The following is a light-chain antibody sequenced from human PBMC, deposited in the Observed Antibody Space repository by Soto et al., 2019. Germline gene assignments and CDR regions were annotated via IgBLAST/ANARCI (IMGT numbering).Light chain of an antibody. CDR1: QSVRSY. V-gene: IGKV3-15*01. CDR2: GAS. CDR3: QQYNNWPRA. J-gene: IGKJ1*01. Sequence: EIVMTQSPATVSVSPGERATLSCRASQSVRSYLAWYQQKPGQAPRLLIYGASTRATGIPARFSGSGSGTEFTLTISSLQSEDFAVYYCQQYNNWPRAFGQGTKVEIK.